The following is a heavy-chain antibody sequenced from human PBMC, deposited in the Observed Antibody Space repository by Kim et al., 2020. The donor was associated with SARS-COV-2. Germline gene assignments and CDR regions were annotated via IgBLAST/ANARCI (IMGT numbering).Heavy chain of an antibody. CDR3: ARDGSAGRRDY. CDR2: I. D-gene: IGHD2-15*01. J-gene: IGHJ4*02. Sequence: IYYADSVNGRFTISRDNAKNSLYLQMNSLRADDTAIYYCARDGSAGRRDYWGQGTLVTVSS. V-gene: IGHV3-48*03.